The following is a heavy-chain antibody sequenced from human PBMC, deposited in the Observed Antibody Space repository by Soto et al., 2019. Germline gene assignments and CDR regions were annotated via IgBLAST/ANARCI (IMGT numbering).Heavy chain of an antibody. CDR3: ARVHLTVERYFDY. CDR1: GGSTSSRSYY. V-gene: IGHV4-39*07. D-gene: IGHD2-21*02. CDR2: VYYSGST. J-gene: IGHJ4*02. Sequence: SETLSLTCTVSGGSTSSRSYYWGWVRQSPGKGLEWIGSVYYSGSTYYNPSLKSRVSIYIDTSKNQFSLKLSSVTAADTAVYYCARVHLTVERYFDYWGQGTLVTAPQ.